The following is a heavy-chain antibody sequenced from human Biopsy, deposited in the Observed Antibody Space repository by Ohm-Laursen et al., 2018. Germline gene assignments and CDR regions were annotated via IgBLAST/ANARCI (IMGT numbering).Heavy chain of an antibody. CDR2: IFYRGST. V-gene: IGHV4-39*01. D-gene: IGHD3-22*01. CDR1: GGPISNNNYY. Sequence: DTLSLTCTVSGGPISNNNYYWGWIRQPPGKGLEWIGSIFYRGSTHYKPSLKSRVNISVDTSKNQFSLKLNSVTAADTAVYYCARDYDTSGYYYVSWGQGTLVTVSS. J-gene: IGHJ5*02. CDR3: ARDYDTSGYYYVS.